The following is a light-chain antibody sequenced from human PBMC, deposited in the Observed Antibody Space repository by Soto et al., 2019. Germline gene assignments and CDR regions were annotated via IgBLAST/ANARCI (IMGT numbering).Light chain of an antibody. V-gene: IGKV1-5*01. J-gene: IGKJ1*01. CDR2: DAS. Sequence: DIQMTQSPSTLSASVGDRVTITCRASQSISSWLAWYQQKPGKAPKLLIYDASSLESGVPSRFSGSGSGTEFTLSLSSLQPDDFATYYCQQYNSYSLKFGEGTKVEIK. CDR3: QQYNSYSLK. CDR1: QSISSW.